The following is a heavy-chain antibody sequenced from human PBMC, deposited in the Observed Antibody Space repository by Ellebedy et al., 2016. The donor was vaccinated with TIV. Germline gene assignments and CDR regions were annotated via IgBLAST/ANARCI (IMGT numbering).Heavy chain of an antibody. D-gene: IGHD6-19*01. J-gene: IGHJ4*02. CDR2: IYSSGGT. CDR1: GFTVSSNY. V-gene: IGHV3-53*01. CDR3: AGGISVAGTSLGF. Sequence: GESLKISCAASGFTVSSNYMSWVRQAPGRGLEWVSTIYSSGGTYYAGSVKGRFTISRDNSKNTLYLQMNSLRAEATAVYYCAGGISVAGTSLGFWGQGTLVTVSS.